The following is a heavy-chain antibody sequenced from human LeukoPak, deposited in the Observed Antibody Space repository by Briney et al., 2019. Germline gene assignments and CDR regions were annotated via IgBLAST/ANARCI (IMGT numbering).Heavy chain of an antibody. CDR1: GGTFSSYA. D-gene: IGHD2-2*01. Sequence: SVKVSCKASGGTFSSYAISWVRQAPGQGVEWMGGIIPIFGTANYAQKFQGRVTITADESTSTAYMELSSLRSEDTAVYYCAREKDIVVVPAATGHFDYWGQGTLVTVSS. J-gene: IGHJ4*02. V-gene: IGHV1-69*13. CDR3: AREKDIVVVPAATGHFDY. CDR2: IIPIFGTA.